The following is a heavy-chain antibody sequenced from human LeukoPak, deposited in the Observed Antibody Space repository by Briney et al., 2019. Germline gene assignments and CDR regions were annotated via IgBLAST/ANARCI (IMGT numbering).Heavy chain of an antibody. CDR2: IYTSGST. V-gene: IGHV4-61*02. CDR3: ARSTPVTYYFDY. Sequence: PSETLSLTCTVSGGSISSGSYYWSWIRQPAGKGLEWIGRIYTSGSTNYNPSLKSRVTISVDTSKSQFSLKLSSVTAADTAVYYCARSTPVTYYFDYWGQGTLVTVSP. J-gene: IGHJ4*02. D-gene: IGHD4-17*01. CDR1: GGSISSGSYY.